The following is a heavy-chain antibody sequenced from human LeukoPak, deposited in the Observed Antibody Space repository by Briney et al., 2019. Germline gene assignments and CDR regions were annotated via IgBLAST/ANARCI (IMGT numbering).Heavy chain of an antibody. CDR1: GFTFRSNW. D-gene: IGHD6-13*01. Sequence: VSLRLSCAASGFTFRSNWMTWVRQAPGRGLEWVANINQDGSVKKYVDSVKDRFTISRDNAENSLYLQMNSLRAGDTAVYFCARTDTTSAGFLDYWGQGILVTVSS. V-gene: IGHV3-7*01. CDR3: ARTDTTSAGFLDY. CDR2: INQDGSVK. J-gene: IGHJ4*02.